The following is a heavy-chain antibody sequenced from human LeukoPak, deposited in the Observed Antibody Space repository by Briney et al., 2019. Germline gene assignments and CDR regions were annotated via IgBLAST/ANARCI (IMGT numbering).Heavy chain of an antibody. CDR1: GLTFSSYA. V-gene: IGHV3-23*01. J-gene: IGHJ4*02. CDR3: AEDWRYSSTSCCDY. D-gene: IGHD2-2*01. Sequence: PGGSLRLSCAVSGLTFSSYAMSWVRQAPGKGLEWVSSISGSGGSTYYADSVKGRLPIYRANSKNTLYLQMHSLRAEDTAVNYCAEDWRYSSTSCCDYWGGGTLVTLSS. CDR2: ISGSGGST.